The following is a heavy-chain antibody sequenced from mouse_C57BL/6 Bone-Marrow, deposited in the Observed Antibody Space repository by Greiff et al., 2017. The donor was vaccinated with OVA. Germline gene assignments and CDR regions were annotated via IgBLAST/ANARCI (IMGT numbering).Heavy chain of an antibody. D-gene: IGHD1-1*01. CDR3: ASTMYYYGPFAY. Sequence: VQLQQSGAELVRPGTSVKVSCKASGYAFTNYLIEWVKQRPGQGLEWIGVINPGSGGTNYNEKFKGKATLTADKSSSTAYMQLSSLTSEDSAVYFCASTMYYYGPFAYWGQGTLVTVSA. CDR2: INPGSGGT. J-gene: IGHJ3*01. V-gene: IGHV1-54*01. CDR1: GYAFTNYL.